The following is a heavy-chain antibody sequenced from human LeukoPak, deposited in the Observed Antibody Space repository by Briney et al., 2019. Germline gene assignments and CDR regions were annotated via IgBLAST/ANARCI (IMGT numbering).Heavy chain of an antibody. Sequence: PSETLSLTCAVSGGCISGGGYCWSWIRPPPGKGLEWIGSIYHSGSTYYNPSLKSRVTISVDRSKNQFSLKLSSVTAADTAVYYCARGFAGATVTTFDYWGQGTLVTVSS. CDR2: IYHSGST. V-gene: IGHV4-30-2*01. CDR1: GGCISGGGYC. CDR3: ARGFAGATVTTFDY. J-gene: IGHJ4*02. D-gene: IGHD4-17*01.